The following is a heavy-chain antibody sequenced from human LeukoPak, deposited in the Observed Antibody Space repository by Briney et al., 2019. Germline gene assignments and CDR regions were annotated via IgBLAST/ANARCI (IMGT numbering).Heavy chain of an antibody. CDR1: GDSISSSSYY. V-gene: IGHV4-39*01. CDR2: IYYSGNT. Sequence: SETLSLTCTVSGDSISSSSYYWGWTRQPPGKGLEWIGNIYYSGNTYYNPSLKSRVTISVDTSKNQFSLKLSSVTAADTAVYYCARHGGGSGSYYKSPFDYWGQGTLVTVSS. J-gene: IGHJ4*02. CDR3: ARHGGGSGSYYKSPFDY. D-gene: IGHD3-10*01.